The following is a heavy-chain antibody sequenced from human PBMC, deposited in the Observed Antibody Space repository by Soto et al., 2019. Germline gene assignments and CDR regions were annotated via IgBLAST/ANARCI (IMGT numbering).Heavy chain of an antibody. D-gene: IGHD5-12*01. Sequence: QVQLVESGGGLVKPGGSLRLSCAASGFTFSDYYMTWIRQAPGKGLQWVSSISSSGHTIDYADSVKGRFTISRDNANNSRFLQVNNLRAEDTAVYYCARLHMAYLRPGDDYWGQGTLVTVSS. CDR2: ISSSGHTI. V-gene: IGHV3-11*01. CDR1: GFTFSDYY. CDR3: ARLHMAYLRPGDDY. J-gene: IGHJ4*02.